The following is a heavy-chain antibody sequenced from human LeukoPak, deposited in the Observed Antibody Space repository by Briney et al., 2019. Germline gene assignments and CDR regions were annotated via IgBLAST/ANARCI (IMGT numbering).Heavy chain of an antibody. Sequence: SQTLSLTCSVSGGSISSGGYYWSWIRQHPGKGLEWIGYIHYNGRTYYNPSLKSRVMISVDTSKNQFSLRLSSVTAADTAVYYCARELRYSTNYSYYYGMDVWGKGTTVTVSS. CDR3: ARELRYSTNYSYYYGMDV. CDR2: IHYNGRT. D-gene: IGHD3-9*01. J-gene: IGHJ6*04. V-gene: IGHV4-31*03. CDR1: GGSISSGGYY.